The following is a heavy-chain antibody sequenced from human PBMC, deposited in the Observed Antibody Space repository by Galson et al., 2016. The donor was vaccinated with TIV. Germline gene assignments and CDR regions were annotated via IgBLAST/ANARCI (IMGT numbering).Heavy chain of an antibody. CDR3: ARAAGRNGATCHATCESFDF. Sequence: CAISGDSVSSNSAAWDWIRQSPSRGLEWLGRTYCRSRCYYDYAVSVKSRITTESDTPKNQFSLQLNSVTSEDTAVYYCARAAGRNGATCHATCESFDFWGQGTKVTVSS. V-gene: IGHV6-1*01. D-gene: IGHD3-10*01. J-gene: IGHJ3*01. CDR2: TYCRSRCYY. CDR1: GDSVSSNSAA.